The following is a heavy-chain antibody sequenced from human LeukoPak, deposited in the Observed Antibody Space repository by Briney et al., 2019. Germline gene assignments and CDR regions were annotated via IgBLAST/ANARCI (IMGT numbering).Heavy chain of an antibody. CDR2: TYYRSKWYN. CDR3: ARAAAGTGKWVDY. J-gene: IGHJ4*02. Sequence: SQTLSLTCAISGDSVSSNSAAWNWLRQSPSRGLEWLGRTYYRSKWYNDYAVSVKSRITINPDTSKNQFSLQLNSVTPEDTAVYYCARAAAGTGKWVDYWGRGTLVTVSS. V-gene: IGHV6-1*01. D-gene: IGHD6-13*01. CDR1: GDSVSSNSAA.